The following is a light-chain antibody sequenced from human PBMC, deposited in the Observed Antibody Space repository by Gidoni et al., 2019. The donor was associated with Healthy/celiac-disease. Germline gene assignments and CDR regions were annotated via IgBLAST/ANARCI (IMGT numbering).Light chain of an antibody. CDR3: QQYGSSPPWT. CDR1: QSVSSSY. Sequence: QSPGTLSLSPGERATLSCRASQSVSSSYLAWYQQKPGQAPRLLIYGASSRATGIPDRFSGSGSGTDFTLTISRLEPEDFAVYYCQQYGSSPPWTFXQXTKVEIK. V-gene: IGKV3-20*01. J-gene: IGKJ1*01. CDR2: GAS.